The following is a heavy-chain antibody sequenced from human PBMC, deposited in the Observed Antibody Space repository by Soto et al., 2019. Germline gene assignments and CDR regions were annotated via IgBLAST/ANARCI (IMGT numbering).Heavy chain of an antibody. J-gene: IGHJ6*02. CDR3: AKVIVPAGNYYYYYGMDV. V-gene: IGHV3-30*18. CDR1: GFTFSSYG. CDR2: ISYDGGNK. D-gene: IGHD2-2*01. Sequence: GGSLRLSCAASGFTFSSYGMHWVRQAPGKGLEWVAVISYDGGNKYYADSVKGRFTISRDNSKNTLYLQMNSLRAEDTAVYYCAKVIVPAGNYYYYYGMDVWGQGTTVTVSS.